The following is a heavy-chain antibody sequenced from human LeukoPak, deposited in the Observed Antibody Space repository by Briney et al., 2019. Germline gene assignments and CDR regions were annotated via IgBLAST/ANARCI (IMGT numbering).Heavy chain of an antibody. CDR1: GFTFSSYA. J-gene: IGHJ6*03. CDR3: AKDGRYCTNGVCYPYYMDV. Sequence: GGSLRLSCAASGFTFSSYAMSWVRQAPGKGLEWVSGLSGSGGSTYYADSVKGRFTISRDNSKNTLYLQMNSLRAEDTAVYYCAKDGRYCTNGVCYPYYMDVWGKGTTVTVSS. D-gene: IGHD2-8*01. CDR2: LSGSGGST. V-gene: IGHV3-23*01.